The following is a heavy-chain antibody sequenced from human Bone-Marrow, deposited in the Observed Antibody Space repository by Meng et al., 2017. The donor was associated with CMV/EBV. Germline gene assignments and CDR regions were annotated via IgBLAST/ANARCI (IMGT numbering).Heavy chain of an antibody. V-gene: IGHV4-59*01. Sequence: AETLSLTCTVPGGSISSYYWSWIRQPPGKGLEWIGSIYYSGSTNYTPSLKSRFTISVDTSKNQFSLKLNSVTAADTAVYYCARGAVAGLFDPWGQGTLVTVSS. J-gene: IGHJ5*02. CDR3: ARGAVAGLFDP. CDR2: IYYSGST. CDR1: GGSISSYY. D-gene: IGHD2-15*01.